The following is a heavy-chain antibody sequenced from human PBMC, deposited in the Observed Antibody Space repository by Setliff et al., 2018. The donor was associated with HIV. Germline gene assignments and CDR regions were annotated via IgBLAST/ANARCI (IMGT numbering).Heavy chain of an antibody. J-gene: IGHJ5*02. V-gene: IGHV1-2*06. Sequence: ASVKVSCKASGYSFTGYWMHWVRQAPGQGLEWMGRINPHSGVTNYAQKFQGRVTMTRDTSIATAYMDQSRLTSDDTAVYYCAKDSDFGGTTNWFDPWGQGTLVTVS. CDR1: GYSFTGYW. CDR3: AKDSDFGGTTNWFDP. D-gene: IGHD3-10*01. CDR2: INPHSGVT.